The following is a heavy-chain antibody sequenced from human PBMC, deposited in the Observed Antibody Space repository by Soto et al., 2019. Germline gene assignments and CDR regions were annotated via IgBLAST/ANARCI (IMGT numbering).Heavy chain of an antibody. J-gene: IGHJ3*02. V-gene: IGHV1-18*01. CDR2: ISAYNGNT. Sequence: ASVKVSCKASGYTFTSYGISWVRQAPGQGLEWMGWISAYNGNTNYAQKLQGRVTMTTDTSTSTAYMELRSLRSDDTAVYYCARQRITMIVVVPVDAFDIWGQGTMVNGSS. CDR3: ARQRITMIVVVPVDAFDI. CDR1: GYTFTSYG. D-gene: IGHD3-22*01.